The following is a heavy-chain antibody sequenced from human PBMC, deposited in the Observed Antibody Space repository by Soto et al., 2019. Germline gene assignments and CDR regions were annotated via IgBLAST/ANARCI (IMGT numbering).Heavy chain of an antibody. CDR2: ISAYNGNT. Sequence: VKVSCKASGYTFTRYGISWVRQAPGQGLEWMGWISAYNGNTNYAQKLQGRVTMTTDTSTSTAYMELRSLRSDDTAVYYCARVVTGTTSWQLGMDVWGQGTTVTVSS. D-gene: IGHD1-7*01. J-gene: IGHJ6*02. V-gene: IGHV1-18*04. CDR1: GYTFTRYG. CDR3: ARVVTGTTSWQLGMDV.